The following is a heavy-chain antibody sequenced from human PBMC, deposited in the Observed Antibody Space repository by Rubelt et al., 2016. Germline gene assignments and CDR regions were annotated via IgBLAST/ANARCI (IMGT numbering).Heavy chain of an antibody. V-gene: IGHV1-18*01. J-gene: IGHJ5*02. CDR1: GYTFTSYG. CDR2: ISAYNGNT. D-gene: IGHD5-12*01. Sequence: QVQLVQSGAEVKKPGASVKVSCKASGYTFTSYGISWVRQAPGQGLEWMGWISAYNGNTNYAQKRQGRVTMTTDTSTSTAYMELRSLRSDDTAVYYCARDPTTRFTSTGWFDPWGQGTLVTVSS. CDR3: ARDPTTRFTSTGWFDP.